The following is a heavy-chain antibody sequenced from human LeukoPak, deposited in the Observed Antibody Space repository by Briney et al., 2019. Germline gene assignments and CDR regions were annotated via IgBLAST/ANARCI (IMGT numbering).Heavy chain of an antibody. D-gene: IGHD1-7*01. CDR3: ERYTWNYGY. Sequence: QSGGPLRLSCAASGFTVSSNYMIGVRQAPGKGLEGGSVIYIGGSTYYADSVKGRFTISRDNSTNTLYLQMNSMTAEDKAVYYCERYTWNYGYWGQGTLVTVSS. J-gene: IGHJ4*02. CDR1: GFTVSSNY. CDR2: IYIGGST. V-gene: IGHV3-53*01.